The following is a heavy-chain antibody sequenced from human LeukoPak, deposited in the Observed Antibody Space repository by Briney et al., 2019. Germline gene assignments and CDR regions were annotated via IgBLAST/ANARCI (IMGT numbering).Heavy chain of an antibody. CDR1: GFTFSSYA. CDR3: ARDFIVGAFVPLN. D-gene: IGHD1-26*01. Sequence: GSLRLSCAASGFTFSSYAMSWVRQAPGKGLEWVSSISSSSSYIYYADSVKGRFTISRDNAKNSLYLQMNSLRAVDTAVYYCARDFIVGAFVPLNWGQGTLVTVSS. CDR2: ISSSSSYI. J-gene: IGHJ4*02. V-gene: IGHV3-21*01.